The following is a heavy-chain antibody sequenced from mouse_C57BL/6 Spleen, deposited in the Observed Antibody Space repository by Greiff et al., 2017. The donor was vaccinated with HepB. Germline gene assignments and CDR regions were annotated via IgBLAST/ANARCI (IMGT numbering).Heavy chain of an antibody. CDR2: ISYDGSN. V-gene: IGHV3-6*01. J-gene: IGHJ1*03. CDR1: GYSITSGYY. Sequence: ESGPGLVKPSQSLSLTCSVTGYSITSGYYWNWIRQFPGNKLEWMGYISYDGSNNYNPSLKNRISITRDTSKNQFFLKLNSVTTEDTATYYCAREGYDGYFDVWGTGTTVTVSS. CDR3: AREGYDGYFDV. D-gene: IGHD2-2*01.